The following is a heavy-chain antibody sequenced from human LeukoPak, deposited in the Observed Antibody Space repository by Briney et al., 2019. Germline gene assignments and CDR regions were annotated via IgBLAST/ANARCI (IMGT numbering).Heavy chain of an antibody. CDR2: ISSSSSYI. CDR3: ARDRVRTGYRYWFDP. V-gene: IGHV3-21*01. D-gene: IGHD6-13*01. J-gene: IGHJ5*02. CDR1: GFTFSSYS. Sequence: GGSLRLSCAASGFTFSSYSMNWVRQAPGKGLEWVSSISSSSSYIYYADSVKGRFTISRDNAKNSLYLQMNSLRAEDTAVYYCARDRVRTGYRYWFDPWGQETLVTVSS.